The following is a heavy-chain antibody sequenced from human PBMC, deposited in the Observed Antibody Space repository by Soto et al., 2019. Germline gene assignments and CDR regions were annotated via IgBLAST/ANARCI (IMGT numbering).Heavy chain of an antibody. Sequence: GGSLRLSCAASGFTFSSYWMSWVRQAPGKGLEWVANIKQDGSEKYYVDSVKGRFTISRDNAKNSLYLQMNSLRAEDTAVYYCARDRPPEYYDFWSGYYGPRYYYGMDVWGQGTTVTVSS. CDR3: ARDRPPEYYDFWSGYYGPRYYYGMDV. V-gene: IGHV3-7*01. CDR2: IKQDGSEK. CDR1: GFTFSSYW. J-gene: IGHJ6*02. D-gene: IGHD3-3*01.